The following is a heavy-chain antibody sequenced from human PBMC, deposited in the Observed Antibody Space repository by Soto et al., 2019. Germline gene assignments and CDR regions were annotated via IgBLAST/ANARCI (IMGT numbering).Heavy chain of an antibody. CDR1: GFTFSSYW. V-gene: IGHV3-7*01. CDR3: ARAQMAYGDYALDY. Sequence: EVQLVESGGALVQPGGSLRLSCAASGFTFSSYWMSWVRQAPGKGLEWVANIKQDGSEKYYVDSVKGRFTISRDNAKNSLYLQMNSLRAEDTAVYYCARAQMAYGDYALDYWGQGTLVTVSS. J-gene: IGHJ4*02. CDR2: IKQDGSEK. D-gene: IGHD4-17*01.